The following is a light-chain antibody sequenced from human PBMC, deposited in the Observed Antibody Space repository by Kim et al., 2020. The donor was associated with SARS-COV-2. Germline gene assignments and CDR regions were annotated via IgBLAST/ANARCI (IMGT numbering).Light chain of an antibody. J-gene: IGLJ2*01. CDR2: GKN. CDR3: NSRDSNDNVV. V-gene: IGLV3-19*01. Sequence: GLGQTVRITCQGDSLRRYYATWYQQKPGQAPILVIYGKNNRPSGIPDRFAGSSAGNTASLTITGTQAGDEADYYCNSRDSNDNVVFGGGTQLTVL. CDR1: SLRRYY.